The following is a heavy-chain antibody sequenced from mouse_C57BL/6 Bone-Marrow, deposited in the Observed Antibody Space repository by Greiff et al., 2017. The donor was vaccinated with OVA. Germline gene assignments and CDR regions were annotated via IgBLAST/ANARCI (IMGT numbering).Heavy chain of an antibody. CDR2: ISSGGSYT. CDR3: ARPYDGYWGY. CDR1: GFTFSSYG. J-gene: IGHJ2*01. Sequence: EVMLVESGGDLVKPGGSLKLSCAASGFTFSSYGMSWVRQTPDKRLEWVATISSGGSYTYYPDSVKGRFTISRDNAKNTLYLQMSSLKAEDTAMYYCARPYDGYWGYWGQGTTLTVSS. D-gene: IGHD2-3*01. V-gene: IGHV5-6*01.